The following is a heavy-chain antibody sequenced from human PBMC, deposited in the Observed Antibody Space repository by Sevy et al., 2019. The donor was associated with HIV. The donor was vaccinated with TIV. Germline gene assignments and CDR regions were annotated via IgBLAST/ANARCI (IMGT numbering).Heavy chain of an antibody. J-gene: IGHJ5*02. CDR2: ISYDGSNK. Sequence: GGSLRLSCAASGFTFSNYGMHWVRQAPGKGLEWVAFISYDGSNKYYADSVKGRFSISRDNSKNTLYLQMNRLRAEDTAVYYCAGFYYDSSGSRGFDPWGQGTLVTVSS. D-gene: IGHD3-22*01. V-gene: IGHV3-30*03. CDR3: AGFYYDSSGSRGFDP. CDR1: GFTFSNYG.